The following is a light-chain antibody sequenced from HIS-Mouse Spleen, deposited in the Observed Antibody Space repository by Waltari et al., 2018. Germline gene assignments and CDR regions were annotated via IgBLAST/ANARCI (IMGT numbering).Light chain of an antibody. Sequence: SYVLPQPPSVSVAPGKTASITCGGNNIGSKSVHWYQQKPGQAPVLVVYDDSDRPPGIPERFAGSNSGNTATLTISRVEAGDEADYYCQVWDSSSDHVVFGGGTKLTVL. V-gene: IGLV3-21*03. CDR3: QVWDSSSDHVV. CDR1: NIGSKS. J-gene: IGLJ2*01. CDR2: DDS.